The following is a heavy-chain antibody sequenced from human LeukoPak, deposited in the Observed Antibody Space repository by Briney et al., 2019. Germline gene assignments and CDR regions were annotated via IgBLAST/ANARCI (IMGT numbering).Heavy chain of an antibody. V-gene: IGHV4-38-2*02. J-gene: IGHJ3*01. Sequence: SETLSLTCTVSGYFSTAYYWGWIRQPPGKGLEWIASIRHDGHTYYNPSLKSQVTISIDMSRNQFSLKLNSLTAADTAVYYCARQVATKGEWAFDVWGQRTMVTVSS. D-gene: IGHD5-12*01. CDR3: ARQVATKGEWAFDV. CDR2: IRHDGHT. CDR1: GYFSTAYY.